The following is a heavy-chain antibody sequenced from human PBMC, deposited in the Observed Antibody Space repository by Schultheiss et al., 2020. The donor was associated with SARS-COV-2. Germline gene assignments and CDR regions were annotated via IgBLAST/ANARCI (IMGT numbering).Heavy chain of an antibody. CDR2: IIPILGIA. D-gene: IGHD3-22*01. CDR3: ARDPPPPHTWLLPHTLLDGMDV. V-gene: IGHV1-69*04. Sequence: KISCKASGGTFSSYAISWVRQAPGQGLEWMGRIIPILGIANYAQKFQGRVTITADKSTSTAYMELSSLRSEDTAVYYCARDPPPPHTWLLPHTLLDGMDVWGQGTTVTVSS. J-gene: IGHJ6*02. CDR1: GGTFSSYA.